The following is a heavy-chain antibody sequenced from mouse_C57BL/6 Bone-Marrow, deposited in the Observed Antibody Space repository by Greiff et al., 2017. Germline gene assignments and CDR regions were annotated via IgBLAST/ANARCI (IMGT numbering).Heavy chain of an antibody. V-gene: IGHV1-55*01. Sequence: QVHVKQPGAELVKPGASVKMSCKASGYTFTSYWITWVKQRPGQGLAWIGDIYPGSGSTNYNEKFKSQATLTVDTSSSTAYMQLSSLTSGDSAVYYGARAYDYGSSSYAMDYWGQGTSVTVSS. CDR3: ARAYDYGSSSYAMDY. CDR2: IYPGSGST. CDR1: GYTFTSYW. J-gene: IGHJ4*01. D-gene: IGHD1-1*01.